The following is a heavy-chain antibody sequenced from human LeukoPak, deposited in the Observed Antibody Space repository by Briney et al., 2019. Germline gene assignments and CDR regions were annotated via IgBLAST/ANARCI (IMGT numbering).Heavy chain of an antibody. V-gene: IGHV3-30*02. CDR2: IQYDGSKK. Sequence: GGSLRLSCASTFTFNIYGMHWVRQAPGKGLEWVAFIQYDGSKKYYADSVKGRFTISRDNSRNTLSLQMHSLRTEDTAVYYCARDRTAYSYGTLFDYWGQGTLVTVSS. CDR3: ARDRTAYSYGTLFDY. J-gene: IGHJ4*02. D-gene: IGHD5-12*01. CDR1: TFTFNIYG.